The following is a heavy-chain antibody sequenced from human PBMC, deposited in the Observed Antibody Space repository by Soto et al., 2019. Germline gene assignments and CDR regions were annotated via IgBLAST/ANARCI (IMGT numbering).Heavy chain of an antibody. CDR1: GYSLSSYW. CDR2: IDPTDSYT. V-gene: IGHV5-10-1*01. Sequence: PGESLKISCKASGYSLSSYWISWVRQLPGKGLEWMGRIDPTDSYTEYSPSFQGHVTISTDESLGTAYLQWYSLRASDXAIYYCPRMDVWGQWTTVTVSS. J-gene: IGHJ6*02. CDR3: PRMDV.